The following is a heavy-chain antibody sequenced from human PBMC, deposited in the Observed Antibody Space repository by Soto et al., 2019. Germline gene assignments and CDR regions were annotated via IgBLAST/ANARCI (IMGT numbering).Heavy chain of an antibody. D-gene: IGHD3-22*01. V-gene: IGHV3-23*01. CDR2: ISGSGGST. J-gene: IGHJ4*02. CDR3: AKESGDYYDSSGNDY. CDR1: GFTFSSYA. Sequence: HPGGSLRLSCAASGFTFSSYAMSWVRQAPGKGLEWVSAISGSGGSTYYADSVKGRFTISRDNSKNTLYLQMNSLRAEDTAIYYCAKESGDYYDSSGNDYWGQGTLVTVSS.